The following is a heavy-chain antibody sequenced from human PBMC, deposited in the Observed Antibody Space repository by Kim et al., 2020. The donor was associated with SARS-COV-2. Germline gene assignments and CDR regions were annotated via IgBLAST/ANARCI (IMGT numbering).Heavy chain of an antibody. CDR2: IYYSGST. J-gene: IGHJ6*03. V-gene: IGHV4-59*08. Sequence: SETLSLTCTVSGGSISSYYWSWIRQPPGKGLEWIGYIYYSGSTNYNPSLKSRVTISVDTSKNQFSLKLSSVTAADTAVYYCARTCIAVAGWNYYYRDVWGKGTTVTVSS. D-gene: IGHD6-19*01. CDR3: ARTCIAVAGWNYYYRDV. CDR1: GGSISSYY.